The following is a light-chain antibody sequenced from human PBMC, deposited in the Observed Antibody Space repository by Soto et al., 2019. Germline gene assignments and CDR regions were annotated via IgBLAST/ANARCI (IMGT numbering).Light chain of an antibody. Sequence: EIVLTQSPGTLSLSPGDSATLSCRASQSVSISYLGWYQQKPDQAPRLLIYGATNRASGTPDRFSGSASGTDFTLTISRLEPEDFAMYYCQQYGTSPYTFGQGTKLEIK. CDR1: QSVSISY. J-gene: IGKJ2*01. CDR3: QQYGTSPYT. V-gene: IGKV3-20*01. CDR2: GAT.